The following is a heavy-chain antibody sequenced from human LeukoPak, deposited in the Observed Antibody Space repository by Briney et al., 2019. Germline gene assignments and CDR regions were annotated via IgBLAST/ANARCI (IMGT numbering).Heavy chain of an antibody. J-gene: IGHJ6*02. CDR3: AKDLDYAVYYYGMDV. D-gene: IGHD4-17*01. CDR1: GFTFSSYA. CDR2: ISSNGGST. Sequence: GGSLRLSCSASGFTFSSYAMHWVRQAPGKGLEYVSAISSNGGSTYYADSVKGRFTISRDNSKNTLYLQMNSLRAEDTAVYYCAKDLDYAVYYYGMDVWGQGTTVTVSS. V-gene: IGHV3-64*04.